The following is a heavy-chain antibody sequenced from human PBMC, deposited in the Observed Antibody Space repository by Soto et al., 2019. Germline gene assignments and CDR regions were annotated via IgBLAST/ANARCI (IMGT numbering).Heavy chain of an antibody. J-gene: IGHJ6*02. CDR1: GASFPAYA. Sequence: VQLVHSETELRKPGCAVKLSCKTSGASFPAYAISWVRQAPGQWLEWIGGIIHSLTLVRYGGTFQGRVTISATDFTGTADWEVTRWRSEDTATYSCATATENTPGGRLDVWGLGTTVSVSS. V-gene: IGHV1-69*01. CDR3: ATATENTPGGRLDV. D-gene: IGHD3-16*01. CDR2: IIHSLTLV.